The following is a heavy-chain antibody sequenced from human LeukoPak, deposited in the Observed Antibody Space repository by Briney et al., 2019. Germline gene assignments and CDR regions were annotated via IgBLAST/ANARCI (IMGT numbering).Heavy chain of an antibody. V-gene: IGHV3-23*01. J-gene: IGHJ3*02. D-gene: IGHD4-17*01. CDR1: GFTFSAYA. CDR3: ARDPNGDYIGAFDM. CDR2: IRGGGGSA. Sequence: GGSLTLSCTASGFTFSAYAMMWVRQAPGKGPEWVSPIRGGGGSAFYADSVKGRFTISRDNSKYTLFLQMNSLRAEDTAVYYCARDPNGDYIGAFDMWGPGTMVTVSS.